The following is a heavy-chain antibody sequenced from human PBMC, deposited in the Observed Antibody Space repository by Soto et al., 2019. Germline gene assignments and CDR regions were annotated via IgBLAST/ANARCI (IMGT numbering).Heavy chain of an antibody. CDR2: ISAYNANT. Sequence: ASVKVSCKASGYTFTSYGISWLRQAPGQGLEWMGWISAYNANTKYAQKLQGRVTMTTDTSTSTAYMDLRSLRSDDTAVYYCARAAPRILGYGMDVWGQGTTVTVSS. CDR1: GYTFTSYG. CDR3: ARAAPRILGYGMDV. J-gene: IGHJ6*02. V-gene: IGHV1-18*01. D-gene: IGHD3-10*01.